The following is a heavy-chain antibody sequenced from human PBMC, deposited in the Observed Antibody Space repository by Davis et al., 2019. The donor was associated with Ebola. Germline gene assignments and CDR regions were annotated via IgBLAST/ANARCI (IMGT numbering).Heavy chain of an antibody. J-gene: IGHJ6*02. CDR1: GFTFSSYS. Sequence: GESLKISCAASGFTFSSYSMNWVRQAPGKGLEWVSYISSSSSTIYYADSVKGRFTISRDNAKNSLYLQMNSLRDEDTAVYYCARDRPGVDTTMGTPIYYYYYGMDVWGQGTTVTVSS. V-gene: IGHV3-48*02. CDR3: ARDRPGVDTTMGTPIYYYYYGMDV. D-gene: IGHD5-18*01. CDR2: ISSSSSTI.